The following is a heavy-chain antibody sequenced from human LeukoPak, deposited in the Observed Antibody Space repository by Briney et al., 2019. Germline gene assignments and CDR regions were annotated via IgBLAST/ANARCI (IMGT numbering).Heavy chain of an antibody. J-gene: IGHJ1*01. D-gene: IGHD3-10*01. CDR3: ASHYGSRAD. V-gene: IGHV1-69*05. CDR1: VGTFSSYA. CDR2: IIPIFGTA. Sequence: GASLKVSFKASVGTFSSYAISWVGQAPGQGLEWMGRIIPIFGTANYAQKFHGGVTLTTDESTSTAYMELSRLRSEDTAVYYPASHYGSRADWGQGTLVTVPS.